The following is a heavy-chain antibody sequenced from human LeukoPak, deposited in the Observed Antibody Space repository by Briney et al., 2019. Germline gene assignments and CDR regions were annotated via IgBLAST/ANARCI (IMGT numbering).Heavy chain of an antibody. Sequence: GGSLRLSCGASGFPFSSYWMHWVRQVPGKGLVWVSSISSSSSYIYYADSVKGRFTISRDNAKNSLYLQMNSLRAEDTAVYYCARDSAVAPFSWFDPWGQGTLVTVSS. D-gene: IGHD6-19*01. CDR3: ARDSAVAPFSWFDP. J-gene: IGHJ5*02. V-gene: IGHV3-21*01. CDR2: ISSSSSYI. CDR1: GFPFSSYW.